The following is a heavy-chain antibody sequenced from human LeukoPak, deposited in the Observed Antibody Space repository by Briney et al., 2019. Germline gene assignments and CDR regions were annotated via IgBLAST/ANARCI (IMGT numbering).Heavy chain of an antibody. CDR1: GFTFSDYY. J-gene: IGHJ4*02. CDR2: ISGSGGST. Sequence: PGGSLRLSCAASGFTFSDYYMSWIRQAPGKGLEWVSAISGSGGSTYYADSVKGRFTISRDNSKNTLYLQMNSLRAEDTAVYYCAKDRIAARHYFDYWGQGTLVTVSS. CDR3: AKDRIAARHYFDY. D-gene: IGHD6-6*01. V-gene: IGHV3-23*01.